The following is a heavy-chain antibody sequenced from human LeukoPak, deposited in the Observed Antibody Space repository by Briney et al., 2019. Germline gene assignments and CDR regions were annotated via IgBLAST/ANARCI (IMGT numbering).Heavy chain of an antibody. J-gene: IGHJ4*02. D-gene: IGHD3-10*01. CDR3: AKDRISYTTSPGELSH. V-gene: IGHV3-23*01. CDR1: GFIFNIYA. Sequence: GGSLRLSCAASGFIFNIYAMSWVRQAPGKGLEWVSTIRGSGESTHYADSVQGRFTISRDNSLYTVYLQMDSLRGDDTAVYYCAKDRISYTTSPGELSHWGQGTLVIVSS. CDR2: IRGSGEST.